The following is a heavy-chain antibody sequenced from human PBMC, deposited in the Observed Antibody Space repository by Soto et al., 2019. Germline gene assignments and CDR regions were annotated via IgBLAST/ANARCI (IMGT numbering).Heavy chain of an antibody. CDR3: ASPDVDTAMAFDY. J-gene: IGHJ4*02. V-gene: IGHV4-39*01. CDR1: GGSISSSSYY. D-gene: IGHD5-18*01. CDR2: IYYSGST. Sequence: QLQLQEAGPGLVKPSETLSLTCTVSGGSISSSSYYWGWIRQPPGKGLEWIGSIYYSGSTYYNPSLKSRVTISVDTSKTQFSLKLSSVTAADTAVYYCASPDVDTAMAFDYWGQGTLVTVSS.